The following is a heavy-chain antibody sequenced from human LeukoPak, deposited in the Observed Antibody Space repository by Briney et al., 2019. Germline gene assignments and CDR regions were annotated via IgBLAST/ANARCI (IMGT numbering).Heavy chain of an antibody. Sequence: ASVKVSCKASGYTFTGYYMHWARQAPGQGLEWMGRINPNSGGTNYAQKFQGRVTMTRDTSISTAYMELSRLRSDDTAVYYCARDGETNDYGDQPFDYWGQGTLVTVSS. D-gene: IGHD4-17*01. CDR3: ARDGETNDYGDQPFDY. J-gene: IGHJ4*02. CDR1: GYTFTGYY. V-gene: IGHV1-2*06. CDR2: INPNSGGT.